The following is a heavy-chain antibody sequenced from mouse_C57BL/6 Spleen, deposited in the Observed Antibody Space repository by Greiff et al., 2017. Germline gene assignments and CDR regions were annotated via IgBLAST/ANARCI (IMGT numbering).Heavy chain of an antibody. V-gene: IGHV1-63*01. D-gene: IGHD1-1*01. J-gene: IGHJ2*01. Sequence: QVQLQQSGAELVRPGTSVKMSCKASGYTFTNYWIGWAKQRPGHGLEWIGDIYPGGGYTNYNEKFKGKATLTADKSSSTAYMQCSSLTSEDSAIYYCARSLYYYGSREGYYFDYWGQGTTLTVSS. CDR3: ARSLYYYGSREGYYFDY. CDR1: GYTFTNYW. CDR2: IYPGGGYT.